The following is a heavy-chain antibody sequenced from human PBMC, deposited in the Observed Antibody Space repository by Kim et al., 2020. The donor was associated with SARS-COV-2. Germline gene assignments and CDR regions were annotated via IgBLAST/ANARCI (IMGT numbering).Heavy chain of an antibody. CDR3: AKDRGFGVAATLDY. J-gene: IGHJ4*02. CDR1: GFTFSDYA. Sequence: GGSLRLSCAASGFTFSDYAMSWVRQAPGKGLEWVSGISGSSGSTYYADSVKGRFTISRDNSKNALYLQMNRLRVEDTARYYCAKDRGFGVAATLDYWGQGNLVTVSS. V-gene: IGHV3-23*01. D-gene: IGHD3-3*01. CDR2: ISGSSGST.